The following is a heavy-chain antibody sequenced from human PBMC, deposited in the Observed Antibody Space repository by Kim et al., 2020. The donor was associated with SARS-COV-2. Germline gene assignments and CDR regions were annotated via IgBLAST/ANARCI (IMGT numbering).Heavy chain of an antibody. CDR3: ARDNLYGSGSYYYYYGMAV. CDR2: IYYSGST. J-gene: IGHJ6*02. V-gene: IGHV4-31*03. D-gene: IGHD3-10*01. Sequence: SETLSLTCTVSGGSISSGGYYWSWIRQHPGKGLEWIGYIYYSGSTYYNPSLKSRVTISVDTSKNQFSLNLSSVTAADTAVYYCARDNLYGSGSYYYYYGMAVWGPGKPDTVSS. CDR1: GGSISSGGYY.